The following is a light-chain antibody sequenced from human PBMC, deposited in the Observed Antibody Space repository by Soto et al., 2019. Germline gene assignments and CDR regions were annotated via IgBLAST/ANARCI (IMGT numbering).Light chain of an antibody. V-gene: IGKV3D-15*01. J-gene: IGKJ4*01. Sequence: EILMTQSPLTLSVSPGEGATLSCRASQNITTYLAWYQHRPGQAPRVLIYDASSRASGIPDRFSGSGSGTDFTLTINGLEPDDFAVYYCQQYNDWPPHTFGGGTKVESK. CDR1: QNITTY. CDR2: DAS. CDR3: QQYNDWPPHT.